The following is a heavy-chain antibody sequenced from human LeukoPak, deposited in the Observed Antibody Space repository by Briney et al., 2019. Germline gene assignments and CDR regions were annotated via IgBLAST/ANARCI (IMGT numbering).Heavy chain of an antibody. CDR3: AREGDPGYSGRAFDI. Sequence: GASVKVSCKASGYTFISQLMHWVRQAPGQGLEWMGVINPRGGSTGYAQKFQGRVTITRDTSTSTVYMELSSLRSEDTALYFRAREGDPGYSGRAFDIWGQGTMVTVSS. CDR2: INPRGGST. J-gene: IGHJ3*02. D-gene: IGHD2-15*01. CDR1: GYTFISQL. V-gene: IGHV1-46*01.